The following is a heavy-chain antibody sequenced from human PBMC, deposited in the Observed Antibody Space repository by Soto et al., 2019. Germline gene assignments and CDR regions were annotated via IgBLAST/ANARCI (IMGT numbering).Heavy chain of an antibody. J-gene: IGHJ6*02. D-gene: IGHD5-18*01. V-gene: IGHV1-2*04. Sequence: ASVKVSCKASGYTFTGYYVHWVRQAPGQGLEWMGWINPNSGGTNYAQKFQGWVTMTRDTSISTAYMELSRLRSDDTAVYYCAREGGYGLFYYYYYGMDVWGQGTTVTVSS. CDR1: GYTFTGYY. CDR3: AREGGYGLFYYYYYGMDV. CDR2: INPNSGGT.